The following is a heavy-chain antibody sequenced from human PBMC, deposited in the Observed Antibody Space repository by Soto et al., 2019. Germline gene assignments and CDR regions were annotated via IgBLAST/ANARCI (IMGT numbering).Heavy chain of an antibody. D-gene: IGHD6-19*01. CDR1: GFTFSSYW. CDR2: INSDGSSK. V-gene: IGHV3-74*01. J-gene: IGHJ4*02. CDR3: ARGPSGWYYFDY. Sequence: PGGSLRLSCAASGFTFSSYWMSWVRQAPGKGLVWVSRINSDGSSKSYADSVKGRFTISRDNAKNTLYLQMNSLRAEDTAVYYCARGPSGWYYFDYWGQGTLVTVSS.